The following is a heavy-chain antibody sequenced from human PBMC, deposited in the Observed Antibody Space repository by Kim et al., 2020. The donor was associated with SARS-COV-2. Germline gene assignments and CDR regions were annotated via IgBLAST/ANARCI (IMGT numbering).Heavy chain of an antibody. CDR1: GGSISSYY. V-gene: IGHV4-59*08. D-gene: IGHD3-10*01. CDR2: IYYSGST. J-gene: IGHJ6*03. CDR3: ARHVSGTVRGTLGYYYYYYMDV. Sequence: SETLSLTCTVSGGSISSYYWSWIRQPPGKGLEWIGYIYYSGSTNYNPSLKSRVTISVDTSKNQFSMKLSSVTAADTAVYYCARHVSGTVRGTLGYYYYYYMDVWGKGTTVTVSS.